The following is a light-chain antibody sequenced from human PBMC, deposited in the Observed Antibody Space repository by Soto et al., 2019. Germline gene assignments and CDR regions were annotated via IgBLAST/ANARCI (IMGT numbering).Light chain of an antibody. J-gene: IGKJ5*01. CDR1: QSVYIY. Sequence: EIVLTHSPATLSLSPGERATLSCRASQSVYIYLAWYRQIPGQAPRLLIYDASNRANGIPDRFSGGGSGTYLTLTISSLEPEDFGIYYCPQRSNLQPTVGQGTRLEIK. CDR3: PQRSNLQPT. V-gene: IGKV3-11*01. CDR2: DAS.